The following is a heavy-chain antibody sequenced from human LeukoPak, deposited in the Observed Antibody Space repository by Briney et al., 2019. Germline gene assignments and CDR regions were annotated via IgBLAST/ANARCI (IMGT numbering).Heavy chain of an antibody. Sequence: ASVKVSCKASGYTFTSYYMHWVRQAPGQGLEWMGIINPSGGSTSYAQKFQGRVTMTRDTSKSTVYMELSSLRSEDTAVYYCARNELAIVVVPAALGYWGQGTLVTVSS. CDR2: INPSGGST. D-gene: IGHD2-2*03. V-gene: IGHV1-46*01. CDR3: ARNELAIVVVPAALGY. J-gene: IGHJ4*02. CDR1: GYTFTSYY.